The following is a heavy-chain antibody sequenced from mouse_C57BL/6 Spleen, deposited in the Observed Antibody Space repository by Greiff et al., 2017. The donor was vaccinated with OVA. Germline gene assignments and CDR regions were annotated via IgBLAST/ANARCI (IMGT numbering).Heavy chain of an antibody. CDR1: GYAFSSSW. D-gene: IGHD1-1*01. CDR3: ARQPNFYGSSYFDY. V-gene: IGHV1-82*01. Sequence: QVQLQQSGPELVKPGASVKISCKASGYAFSSSWMNWVKQRPGKGLEWIGQIYPGDGDTNYNGKFKGKATLTADKSYSTAYMQLSSLTSENSAVYFCARQPNFYGSSYFDYWGQGTTLTVSS. CDR2: IYPGDGDT. J-gene: IGHJ2*01.